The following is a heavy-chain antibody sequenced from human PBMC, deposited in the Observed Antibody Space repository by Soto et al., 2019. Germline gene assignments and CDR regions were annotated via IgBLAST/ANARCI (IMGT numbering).Heavy chain of an antibody. Sequence: QVQLQQWGAGLLKPSETLSLTCAVYGGSFSGYYWSWIRQPPGKGLEWIGEINHSGSTNYNPSLKSRVTISVDTSKNQFSLKMSSVTAADTAVYYCARLDGEYYYGSGSYITGFDYWGQGTLVTVSS. CDR3: ARLDGEYYYGSGSYITGFDY. CDR2: INHSGST. CDR1: GGSFSGYY. D-gene: IGHD3-10*01. J-gene: IGHJ4*02. V-gene: IGHV4-34*01.